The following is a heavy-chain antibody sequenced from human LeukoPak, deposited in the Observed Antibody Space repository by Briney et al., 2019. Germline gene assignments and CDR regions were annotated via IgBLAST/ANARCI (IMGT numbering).Heavy chain of an antibody. D-gene: IGHD7-27*01. CDR3: ARGPITGDYYFDY. CDR1: GGSISSGGYY. Sequence: SQTLSLTCTVSGGSISSGGYYWSWIRQPPGKGLEWIGYIYHSGGTYYNPSLKSRVTISVDRSKNQFSLKLSSVTAADTAVYYCARGPITGDYYFDYWGQGTLVTVSS. J-gene: IGHJ4*02. V-gene: IGHV4-30-2*01. CDR2: IYHSGGT.